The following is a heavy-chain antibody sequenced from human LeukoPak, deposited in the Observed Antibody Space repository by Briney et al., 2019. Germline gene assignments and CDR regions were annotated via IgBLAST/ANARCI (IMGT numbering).Heavy chain of an antibody. CDR2: INHRGST. V-gene: IGHV4-34*01. CDR1: GGSFSGYY. CDR3: ARGKENNP. Sequence: SETLSLTCAVYGGSFSGYYWSWIRQPPGKGLEWIGEINHRGSTNYNPSLKSRVTISVDTSKNQFSLKLSSVTAADTAVYYCARGKENNPWGQGTLVTVSS. J-gene: IGHJ5*02.